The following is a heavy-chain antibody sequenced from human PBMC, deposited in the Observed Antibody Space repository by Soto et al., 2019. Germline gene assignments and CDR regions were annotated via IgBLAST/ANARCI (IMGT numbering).Heavy chain of an antibody. J-gene: IGHJ4*02. CDR2: IYYSGST. CDR3: ARHMTAPRWSPFDY. V-gene: IGHV4-39*01. D-gene: IGHD6-13*01. Sequence: QLQLQESGPGLVKPSETLSLTCTVSGGSISSSSYYWGWIRQPPGKGLEWIGSIYYSGSTYYNPSLKSRVTISVDTSKNQFALKLSSVTAADTAVYYCARHMTAPRWSPFDYWGQGTLVTVSS. CDR1: GGSISSSSYY.